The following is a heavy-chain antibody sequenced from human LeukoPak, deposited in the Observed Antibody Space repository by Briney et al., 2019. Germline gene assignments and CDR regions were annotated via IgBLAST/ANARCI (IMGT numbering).Heavy chain of an antibody. CDR2: IYYSGST. J-gene: IGHJ1*01. CDR1: GGSISSSSYY. Sequence: SETLSLTCIVSGGSISSSSYYWGWIRQPPGKGLEWIGSIYYSGSTYYNPSLKSRVTISVDTSKNQFSLKLSSVTAADTAVYYCARLIVAGTAEYFQHWGQGTLVTVSS. CDR3: ARLIVAGTAEYFQH. D-gene: IGHD6-19*01. V-gene: IGHV4-39*01.